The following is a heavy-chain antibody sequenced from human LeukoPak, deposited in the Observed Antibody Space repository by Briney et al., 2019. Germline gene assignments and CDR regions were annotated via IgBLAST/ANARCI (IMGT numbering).Heavy chain of an antibody. Sequence: GGSLRLSCVASGFTFSTYWISWVRPAPGKGLGWMANIKQVGSEKYYVDSVKGRFSISRDNSKNTLYLQMTSLKAEDTAVYYCARGPRISITMVRGNTLDVWGKGTTVTVSS. J-gene: IGHJ6*04. CDR2: IKQVGSEK. V-gene: IGHV3-7*01. D-gene: IGHD3-10*01. CDR3: ARGPRISITMVRGNTLDV. CDR1: GFTFSTYW.